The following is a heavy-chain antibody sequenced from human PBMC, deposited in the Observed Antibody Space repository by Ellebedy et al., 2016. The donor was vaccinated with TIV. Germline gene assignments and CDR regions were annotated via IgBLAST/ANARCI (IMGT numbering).Heavy chain of an antibody. V-gene: IGHV4-59*01. D-gene: IGHD6-19*01. J-gene: IGHJ4*02. CDR3: VRGGASSVYLDY. Sequence: MPSETLSLTCTVSGVSISSSYWSRIRQPPGKRPEWIAFISYTGSTNYNPSLQSRVIISADTSKNQFSLKLNSVITADTAVYYCVRGGASSVYLDYWGQGILVTVSS. CDR2: ISYTGST. CDR1: GVSISSSY.